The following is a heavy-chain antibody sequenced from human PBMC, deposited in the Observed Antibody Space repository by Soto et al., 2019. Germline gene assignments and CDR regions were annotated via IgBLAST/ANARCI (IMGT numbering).Heavy chain of an antibody. D-gene: IGHD2-15*01. Sequence: GESLKISCQGFGHTFSSYWITWVRQMPGKGLDWMGRIDPSDSFTIYGPSFQGHVTISADKSISTAYLQGSSLKASDTAIFYFASHCRRGPHGFAFWGQGTMVTVSS. V-gene: IGHV5-10-1*01. CDR3: ASHCRRGPHGFAF. J-gene: IGHJ3*01. CDR2: IDPSDSFT. CDR1: GHTFSSYW.